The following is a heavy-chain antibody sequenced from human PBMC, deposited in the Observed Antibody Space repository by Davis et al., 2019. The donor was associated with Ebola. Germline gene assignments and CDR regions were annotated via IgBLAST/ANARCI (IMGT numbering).Heavy chain of an antibody. V-gene: IGHV3-30-3*01. J-gene: IGHJ5*02. D-gene: IGHD3-22*01. Sequence: GGSLRLSCAASGFTFSSYAMHWVRQAPGKGLEWVAVISYDGSNKYYADSVKGRFTISRDNSKNTLYLQMNSLRAEATAVYYCARDQQGSYYDSSGYFNWFDPWGQGTLVTVSS. CDR2: ISYDGSNK. CDR1: GFTFSSYA. CDR3: ARDQQGSYYDSSGYFNWFDP.